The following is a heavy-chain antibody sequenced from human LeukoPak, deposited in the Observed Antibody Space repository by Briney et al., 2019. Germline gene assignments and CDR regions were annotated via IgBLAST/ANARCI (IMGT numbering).Heavy chain of an antibody. CDR3: ARHSGSGSSYGMDV. Sequence: PGGSLRLSCAASGVTFSSYGMSWIRQPPGKGLEWIGYFFYSGSTNYNPSLNSRVTISLDTSKNQFSLKLSFVTAADTAVYYCARHSGSGSSYGMDVWGQGTTVTVSS. CDR2: FFYSGST. J-gene: IGHJ6*02. D-gene: IGHD3-10*01. CDR1: GVTFSSYG. V-gene: IGHV4-59*08.